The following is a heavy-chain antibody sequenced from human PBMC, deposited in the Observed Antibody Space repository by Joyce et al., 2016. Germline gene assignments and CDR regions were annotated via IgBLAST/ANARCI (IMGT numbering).Heavy chain of an antibody. Sequence: QVQLVQSGAEVKKPGSSVKVSCKSSGGTFSTNTINWVRQSPGQGLEWMGGIIPIVGTTKFAQRFQGRLTITADESTTTAYMELSSLRYEDTAVYYCARGTPLELVSADYNWFDPWGQGTLVTVSS. CDR1: GGTFSTNT. V-gene: IGHV1-69*01. CDR3: ARGTPLELVSADYNWFDP. D-gene: IGHD3-3*01. J-gene: IGHJ5*02. CDR2: IIPIVGTT.